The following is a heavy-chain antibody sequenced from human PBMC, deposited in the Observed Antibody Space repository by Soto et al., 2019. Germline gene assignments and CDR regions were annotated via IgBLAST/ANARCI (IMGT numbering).Heavy chain of an antibody. CDR1: GFTFSSYG. Sequence: VGSLRLSCAASGFTFSSYGMHWVRQARGKGLEWVAVIWYDGSNKYYADSVKGRFTISRDNSKNTLYLQMNSLRAEDTAVYYCARERIAAAGIYYYYYGMDVWGQGTTVTVSS. V-gene: IGHV3-33*01. D-gene: IGHD6-13*01. CDR3: ARERIAAAGIYYYYYGMDV. CDR2: IWYDGSNK. J-gene: IGHJ6*02.